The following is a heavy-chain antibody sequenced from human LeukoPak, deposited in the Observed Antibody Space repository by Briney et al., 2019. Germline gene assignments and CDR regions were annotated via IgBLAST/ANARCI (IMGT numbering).Heavy chain of an antibody. J-gene: IGHJ6*03. CDR3: AREPRDRFLRDALSYMDV. CDR1: GGSISSYY. Sequence: SETLSLTCTVSGGSISSYYWSWIRQPPGKGLEWIGCIYYSGSTNYNPSLKSRVTISVDTSKNQFSLKLSSVTAADTAVYYCAREPRDRFLRDALSYMDVWGKGTTVTVSS. D-gene: IGHD5/OR15-5a*01. V-gene: IGHV4-59*01. CDR2: IYYSGST.